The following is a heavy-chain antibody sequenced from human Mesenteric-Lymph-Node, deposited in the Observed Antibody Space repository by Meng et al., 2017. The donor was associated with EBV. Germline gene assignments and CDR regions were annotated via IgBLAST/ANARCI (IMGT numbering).Heavy chain of an antibody. CDR1: GFTFSNYW. CDR2: INTDGTST. V-gene: IGHV3-74*01. CDR3: ARERGVG. D-gene: IGHD3-16*01. Sequence: EGQLVESGGQLVQPGGSLRLSCAASGFTFSNYWMHWVRQAPGKGLVWVSRINTDGTSTYYADSVKGRFTISRDNAKNTLYLQMNSLRAEDTAMYYCARERGVGWGQGTLVTVSS. J-gene: IGHJ4*02.